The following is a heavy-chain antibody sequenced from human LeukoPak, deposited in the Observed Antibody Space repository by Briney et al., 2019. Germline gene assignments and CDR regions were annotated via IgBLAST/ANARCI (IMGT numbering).Heavy chain of an antibody. CDR2: IYTSGST. V-gene: IGHV4-4*07. Sequence: PSETLSLTCTVSGGSISSYYWSWFRQPAGKGLEWIGRIYTSGSTNYNPSLKSRVTMSVDTSKNQFSLKLSSVTAADTAVYYCARVKVVRGVSEFDYWGQGTLVTVSS. CDR1: GGSISSYY. J-gene: IGHJ4*02. CDR3: ARVKVVRGVSEFDY. D-gene: IGHD3-10*01.